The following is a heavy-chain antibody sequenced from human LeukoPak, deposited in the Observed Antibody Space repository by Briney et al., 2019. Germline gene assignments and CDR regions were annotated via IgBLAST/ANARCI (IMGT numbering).Heavy chain of an antibody. CDR2: ISSTGTYI. J-gene: IGHJ5*02. D-gene: IGHD1-14*01. Sequence: GGSLRLSCAASGFTFSSYTMNWVRQAPGKGLEWVSSISSTGTYIYNADSVKGRFTISRDNARNTLYLQMNSLRAEDTAVYYCARKWFDPWGQGTLVTVSS. CDR3: ARKWFDP. CDR1: GFTFSSYT. V-gene: IGHV3-21*01.